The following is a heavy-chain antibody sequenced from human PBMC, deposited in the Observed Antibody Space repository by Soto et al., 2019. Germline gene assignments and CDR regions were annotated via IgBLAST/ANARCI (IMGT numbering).Heavy chain of an antibody. V-gene: IGHV1-8*01. D-gene: IGHD3-10*01. CDR3: ARGRAPRGGLWFGEGYYYGMDV. CDR1: GYTFTIYD. Sequence: ASVKVSCKASGYTFTIYDINCVLQSTLRWLDWMGWMNPNSGNTGYAQKFQGRVTMTRNTSISTAYMELSSLRSEDTAVYYCARGRAPRGGLWFGEGYYYGMDVWGQGTMVTVSS. J-gene: IGHJ6*02. CDR2: MNPNSGNT.